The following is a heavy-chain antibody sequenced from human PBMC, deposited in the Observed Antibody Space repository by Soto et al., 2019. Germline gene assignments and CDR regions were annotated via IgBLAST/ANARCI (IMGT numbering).Heavy chain of an antibody. J-gene: IGHJ4*02. V-gene: IGHV3-30-3*01. CDR3: ASVDLNY. CDR1: GFTFSRYA. CDR2: ISRDGSSK. Sequence: PGGSLRLSCAASGFTFSRYAMHWVRQAPGEGLEWVAVISRDGSSKYYGDSVKGRFTISRDNAKNSLYLQMNSLRAEDTALYYCASVDLNYWGQGTLVTVSS. D-gene: IGHD5-12*01.